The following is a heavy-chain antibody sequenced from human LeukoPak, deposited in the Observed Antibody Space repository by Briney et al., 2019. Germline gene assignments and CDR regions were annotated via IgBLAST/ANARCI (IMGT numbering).Heavy chain of an antibody. CDR2: ISGSGGST. Sequence: PGGSLRLSCVASGFRFSNYAMTWVRQAPGKGLEWVSAISGSGGSTYYADSVKGRFTISRDNSKNTLYLQMNSLRAEDTAVYYCAKGGYCSSTSCYLGAFDIWGQGTMVTVSS. J-gene: IGHJ3*02. CDR3: AKGGYCSSTSCYLGAFDI. D-gene: IGHD2-2*01. CDR1: GFRFSNYA. V-gene: IGHV3-23*01.